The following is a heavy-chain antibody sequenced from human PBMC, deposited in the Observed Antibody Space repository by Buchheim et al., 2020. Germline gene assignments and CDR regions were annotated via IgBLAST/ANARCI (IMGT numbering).Heavy chain of an antibody. J-gene: IGHJ6*02. CDR1: GGSISSGGYY. D-gene: IGHD3-9*01. V-gene: IGHV4-31*03. Sequence: QVQLQESGPGLVKPSQTLSLACTVSGGSISSGGYYWSWIRQHPGKGLEWIGYIYYSGSTYYNPSLKSRVTISVDTSKNQFSLKLSSVTAADTAVYYCASQSDYYDILTGYYWPNGMDVWGQGTT. CDR3: ASQSDYYDILTGYYWPNGMDV. CDR2: IYYSGST.